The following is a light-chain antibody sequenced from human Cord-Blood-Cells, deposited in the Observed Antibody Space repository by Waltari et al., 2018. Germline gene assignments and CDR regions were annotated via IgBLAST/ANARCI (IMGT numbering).Light chain of an antibody. J-gene: IGLJ3*02. CDR2: GNS. V-gene: IGLV1-40*01. CDR1: RPNIGAAYD. CDR3: QSYDSSLSVWV. Sequence: SVLTQPPSVSGAPGQRVTIPCTGSRPNIGAAYDVHWYQQPPGTAPKLLIYGNSNRPSGVPDRFSGSKSGTSASLAITGLQAEDEADYYCQSYDSSLSVWVFGGGTKLTVL.